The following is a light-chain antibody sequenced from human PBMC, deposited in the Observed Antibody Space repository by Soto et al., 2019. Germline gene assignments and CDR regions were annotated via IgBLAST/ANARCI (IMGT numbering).Light chain of an antibody. V-gene: IGLV1-47*02. CDR2: SNN. J-gene: IGLJ1*01. CDR1: SANIGNNF. Sequence: QSVLTQPPSASGTPGQRVTISCSVRSANIGNNFVCWYQQLPGTAPKLLIYSNNQRPSGVPDRFSGSKSGTSASLAISGLRSEDEGDYYCVSWDDSLSGLVFGTGTKVTVL. CDR3: VSWDDSLSGLV.